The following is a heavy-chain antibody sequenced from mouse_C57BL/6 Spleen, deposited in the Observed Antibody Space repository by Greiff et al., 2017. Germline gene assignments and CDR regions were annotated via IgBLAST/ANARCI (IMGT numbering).Heavy chain of an antibody. D-gene: IGHD1-1*01. Sequence: QVQLQQPGAELVKPGASVKLSCKASGYTFTSYWMHWVKQRPGRGLEWIGRIDPNSGGTKYNEKFTSKATLTVDKPSSTAYMQRSSLTSEDSAVYYCARRDYYGSSGGYFDVWGTGTTVTVSS. CDR2: IDPNSGGT. CDR3: ARRDYYGSSGGYFDV. J-gene: IGHJ1*03. V-gene: IGHV1-72*01. CDR1: GYTFTSYW.